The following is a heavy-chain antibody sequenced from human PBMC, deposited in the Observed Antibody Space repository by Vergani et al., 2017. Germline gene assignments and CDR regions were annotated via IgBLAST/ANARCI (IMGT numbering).Heavy chain of an antibody. Sequence: QVQLVQSGAEVKKPGASVKVSCKVSGYTLTELSMHWVRQAPGQGLEWMGWINPNSGGTNYAQKFQGRVTMTRDTSISTAYMELSRLRSDDTAVYYCARISGYETGGNDYWGQGTLVTVSS. D-gene: IGHD5-12*01. CDR2: INPNSGGT. CDR1: GYTLTELS. V-gene: IGHV1-2*02. CDR3: ARISGYETGGNDY. J-gene: IGHJ4*02.